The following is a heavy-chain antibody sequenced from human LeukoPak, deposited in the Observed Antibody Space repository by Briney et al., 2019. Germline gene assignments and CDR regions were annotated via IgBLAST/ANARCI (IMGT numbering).Heavy chain of an antibody. J-gene: IGHJ5*02. CDR1: GYTFTSYY. CDR2: INPSGGST. Sequence: ASVKVSCKASGYTFTSYYMHWVRQAPGQGLEWMGIINPSGGSTSYAQKFQGRVTMTRDTSTSTVYMELSSLRSEDTAVYYCARKMYSSGWLSQGWFDPWGQGTLVTVSS. CDR3: ARKMYSSGWLSQGWFDP. D-gene: IGHD6-19*01. V-gene: IGHV1-46*01.